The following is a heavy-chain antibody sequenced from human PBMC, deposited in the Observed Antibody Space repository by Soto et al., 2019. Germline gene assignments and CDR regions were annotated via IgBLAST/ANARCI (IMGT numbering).Heavy chain of an antibody. CDR1: GFTFSSYA. J-gene: IGHJ6*02. Sequence: PGGSLRLSCAASGFTFSSYAMHWVRQAPGKGLEWVAVISYDGGNKYYADSVKGRFTISRDNSKNTLYLQMNSLRAEDTAVYYCARDLRGRGIAVAGDASYYYYGMDVWGQGTTVTVSS. V-gene: IGHV3-30-3*01. CDR2: ISYDGGNK. D-gene: IGHD6-19*01. CDR3: ARDLRGRGIAVAGDASYYYYGMDV.